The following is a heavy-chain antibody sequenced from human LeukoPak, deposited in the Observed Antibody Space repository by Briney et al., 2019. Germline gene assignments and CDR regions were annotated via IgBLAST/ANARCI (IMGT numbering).Heavy chain of an antibody. V-gene: IGHV4-34*01. CDR3: APVVAAFTGDYYYGMDV. Sequence: SETLSLTRAVYGGSFSGYYWSWIRQPPGKGLEWIGEINHSGSTNYNPSLKSRVTISVDTSKNQFSLKLSSVTAADTAVYCCAPVVAAFTGDYYYGMDVWGQGTTVTVSS. J-gene: IGHJ6*02. CDR2: INHSGST. CDR1: GGSFSGYY. D-gene: IGHD2-15*01.